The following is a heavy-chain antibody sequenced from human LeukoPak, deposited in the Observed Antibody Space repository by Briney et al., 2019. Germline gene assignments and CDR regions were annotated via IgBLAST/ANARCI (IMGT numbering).Heavy chain of an antibody. D-gene: IGHD5-12*01. J-gene: IGHJ4*02. V-gene: IGHV4-61*02. CDR3: ARTYSGYGSGYSDY. Sequence: SETLSLTCTVSGGSISSGSYFWNWIRQPAGKGLEWIGRIYTSGSTNYNPSLKSRVPISVDTSKNQFSLKLSSVTAADTAVYYCARTYSGYGSGYSDYWGQPSPVT. CDR2: IYTSGST. CDR1: GGSISSGSYF.